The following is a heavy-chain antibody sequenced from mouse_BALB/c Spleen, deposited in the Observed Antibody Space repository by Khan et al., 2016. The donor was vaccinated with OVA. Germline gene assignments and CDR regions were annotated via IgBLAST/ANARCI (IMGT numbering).Heavy chain of an antibody. CDR3: ALYYYGRAWFAY. CDR2: IWGDGST. D-gene: IGHD1-1*01. J-gene: IGHJ3*01. CDR1: GFSLTSYG. Sequence: QVQLKESGHGLVAPSQSLSITCTVSGFSLTSYGVGWVRQPPGKGLEWLGVIWGDGSTNYHSALISRLNINKDNSKSQVFLKLNSLQTDDTATYYRALYYYGRAWFAYWGQGTLVTVSA. V-gene: IGHV2-3*01.